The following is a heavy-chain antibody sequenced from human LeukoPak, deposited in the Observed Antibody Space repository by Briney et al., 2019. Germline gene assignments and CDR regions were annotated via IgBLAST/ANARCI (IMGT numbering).Heavy chain of an antibody. CDR1: GFTFSSYA. J-gene: IGHJ4*02. CDR2: ISYDGSNK. CDR3: AKDYYDILTGQPLSFDY. V-gene: IGHV3-30-3*01. D-gene: IGHD3-9*01. Sequence: PGGSLRLSCAASGFTFSSYAMHWVRQAPGKGLEWVAVISYDGSNKYYADSVKGRFTISRDNSKNTLYLQMNSLRAEDTAVYYCAKDYYDILTGQPLSFDYWGQGTLVTVSS.